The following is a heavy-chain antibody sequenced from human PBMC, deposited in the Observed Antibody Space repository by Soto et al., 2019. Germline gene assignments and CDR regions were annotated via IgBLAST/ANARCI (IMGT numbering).Heavy chain of an antibody. D-gene: IGHD7-27*01. J-gene: IGHJ4*02. CDR1: GGTFTTYT. V-gene: IGHV1-69*01. Sequence: QVQLVQSGPEVKKPGSSVKVSCKSSGGTFTTYTFSWVRQAPGQGLEWMAGIIPIFGASKSAQKYQDRVAITTDESTRTIYMELSSLRSDDTADYYCTRDGDGNSLAYWGQGTLVTVSS. CDR2: IIPIFGAS. CDR3: TRDGDGNSLAY.